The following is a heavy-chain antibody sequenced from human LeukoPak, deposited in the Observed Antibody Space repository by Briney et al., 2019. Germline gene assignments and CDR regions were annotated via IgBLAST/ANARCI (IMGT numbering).Heavy chain of an antibody. J-gene: IGHJ5*02. Sequence: ASVKVSCKASGYTFTSYGISWVRQAPGQGLEWMGWISAYNGNTNYAQKLQGRVTMATDTSTSTAYMELRSLRSDDTAVYYCARDRTYDDYYDSSGYYNWFDPWGQGTLVTVSS. CDR2: ISAYNGNT. V-gene: IGHV1-18*01. CDR1: GYTFTSYG. D-gene: IGHD3-22*01. CDR3: ARDRTYDDYYDSSGYYNWFDP.